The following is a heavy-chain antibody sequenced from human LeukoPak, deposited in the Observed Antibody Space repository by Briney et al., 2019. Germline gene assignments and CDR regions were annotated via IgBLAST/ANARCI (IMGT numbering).Heavy chain of an antibody. D-gene: IGHD6-19*01. V-gene: IGHV3-30*02. CDR3: AKDRIAVAGGEAFDI. CDR1: GFTFSSYG. J-gene: IGHJ3*02. CDR2: IRYDGSNK. Sequence: PGGSLRLSCAASGFTFSSYGMHWVRQAPGKGLEWVVFIRYDGSNKYYADSVKGRFTISRDNSKNTLYLQMNSLRAEDTAVYYCAKDRIAVAGGEAFDIWGQGTMVTVSS.